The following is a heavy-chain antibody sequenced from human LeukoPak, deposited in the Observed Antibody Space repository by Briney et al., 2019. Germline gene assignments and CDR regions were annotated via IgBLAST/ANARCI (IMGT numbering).Heavy chain of an antibody. Sequence: SETLSLTCTVSGGSISSYYWSWIRQPPRKGLEWIGYIYYSWSTNYNPSLKSRVTISVDTSKNRFSLKLSSVTAADTAVYYCARPSRRGVVIPFDYWGQGTLVTVSS. V-gene: IGHV4-59*08. D-gene: IGHD3-3*01. CDR1: GGSISSYY. CDR3: ARPSRRGVVIPFDY. J-gene: IGHJ4*02. CDR2: IYYSWST.